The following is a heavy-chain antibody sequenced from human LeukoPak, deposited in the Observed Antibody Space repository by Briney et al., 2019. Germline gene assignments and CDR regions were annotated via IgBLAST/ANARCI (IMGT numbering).Heavy chain of an antibody. J-gene: IGHJ4*02. V-gene: IGHV3-74*01. D-gene: IGHD5-12*01. CDR1: GFTFSNYW. CDR3: ARTAYSDYSLGF. CDR2: ISSDGSST. Sequence: PGVALRLSCAASGFTFSNYWMHWVRQAPGKGLVWVSRISSDGSSTNYADSVKGRFTISRDNAKKTLYLQMNSLRAEDTAVYYCARTAYSDYSLGFWGQGTLVTASS.